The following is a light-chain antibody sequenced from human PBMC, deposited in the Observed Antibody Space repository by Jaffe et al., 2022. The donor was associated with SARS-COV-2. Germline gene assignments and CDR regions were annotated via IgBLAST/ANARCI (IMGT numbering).Light chain of an antibody. CDR1: KLGDKY. J-gene: IGLJ2*01. V-gene: IGLV3-1*01. CDR2: QNN. Sequence: SYELTQPPSVSVSPGQTASITCSGDKLGDKYASWYQQKPGQSPVLVIYQNNKRPSGIPERFSGSNSGNTATLTISGTQAMDEADYYCQAWDSSTVVFGGGTKLTVL. CDR3: QAWDSSTVV.